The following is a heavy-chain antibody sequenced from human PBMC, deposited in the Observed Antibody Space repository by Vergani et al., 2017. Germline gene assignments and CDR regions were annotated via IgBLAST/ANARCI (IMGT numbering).Heavy chain of an antibody. J-gene: IGHJ3*02. CDR2: IGSSGPYI. Sequence: EVQLLESGGGSAQPGESLRLSCVASGFTFTAHGLNWVRQATGKGLEWVAFIGSSGPYINYADSVKGRFIISRDNTNNSLFLQLRSLRAEDAAVYYCARDKPYYYDSSGLGRDAFDIWGQGTMVTVSS. D-gene: IGHD3-22*01. V-gene: IGHV3-21*06. CDR1: GFTFTAHG. CDR3: ARDKPYYYDSSGLGRDAFDI.